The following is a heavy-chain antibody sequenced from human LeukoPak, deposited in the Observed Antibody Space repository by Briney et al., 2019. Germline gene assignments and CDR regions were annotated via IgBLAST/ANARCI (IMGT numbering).Heavy chain of an antibody. CDR3: ARGRPDFWTNFYTYFFDS. D-gene: IGHD3/OR15-3a*01. J-gene: IGHJ4*02. Sequence: SETLSLTCTVSAGSISSYYWTWIRQPPGKGLEWIGYIYYSGSTNYNPSLKSRVAISLDTSKNQFSLKLSSVTAADTAIYYCARGRPDFWTNFYTYFFDSWGQGTLVTVSS. V-gene: IGHV4-59*01. CDR1: AGSISSYY. CDR2: IYYSGST.